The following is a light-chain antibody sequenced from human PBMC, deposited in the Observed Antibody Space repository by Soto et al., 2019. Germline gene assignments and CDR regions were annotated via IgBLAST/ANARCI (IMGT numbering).Light chain of an antibody. CDR1: QSVSSY. Sequence: EIVLTQSPATLSLSPGERATLSCRASQSVSSYLAWYQQKPGQAPRRLIYDASNRATGIPARFSGSGSGTDFTLTTSSLEPEDFAVYSCQQRSNWPTFGGGTKVEIK. CDR3: QQRSNWPT. CDR2: DAS. J-gene: IGKJ4*01. V-gene: IGKV3-11*01.